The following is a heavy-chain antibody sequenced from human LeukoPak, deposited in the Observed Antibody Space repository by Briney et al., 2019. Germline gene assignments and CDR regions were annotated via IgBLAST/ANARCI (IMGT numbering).Heavy chain of an antibody. CDR1: GYTFTSYG. J-gene: IGHJ4*02. D-gene: IGHD5-18*01. CDR3: ARDFAYSYSYGHEDPDDY. Sequence: GASVKVSCKASGYTFTSYGISWVRQAPGQGLEWMGWISAYNGNTNYAQKLQGRVTVTTDTSTSTAYMELRSLRSDDTAVYYCARDFAYSYSYGHEDPDDYWGQGTLVTVSS. V-gene: IGHV1-18*01. CDR2: ISAYNGNT.